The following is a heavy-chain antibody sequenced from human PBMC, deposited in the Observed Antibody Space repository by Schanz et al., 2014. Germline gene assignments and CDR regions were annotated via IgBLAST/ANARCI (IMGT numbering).Heavy chain of an antibody. D-gene: IGHD3-10*01. Sequence: EVQLVQSGGGLVQPGGSLRLSCAASGFTFSSHWMHWVRQDPGKGLVWVARINSVGSNTDYADSVTGRFTISRDNSKNTLYRQMNSRRAEDTAVYYCAKGRFGELSAFDIWGQGTMVTVSS. CDR3: AKGRFGELSAFDI. CDR2: INSVGSNT. CDR1: GFTFSSHW. J-gene: IGHJ3*02. V-gene: IGHV3-74*01.